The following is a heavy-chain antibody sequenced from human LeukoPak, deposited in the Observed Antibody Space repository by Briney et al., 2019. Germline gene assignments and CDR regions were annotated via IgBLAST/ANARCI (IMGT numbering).Heavy chain of an antibody. J-gene: IGHJ6*02. Sequence: GASVKVSCKASGYTFTTYGISWVRQAPGQGLEWMGWISTFNANTNYAQKLQGRVTMTTDTSTSTAYMELRSLRSDDTAVYYCARDRTSDYDFWSGYLMGASDYGMDVWGQGTTVTVSS. CDR2: ISTFNANT. CDR3: ARDRTSDYDFWSGYLMGASDYGMDV. D-gene: IGHD3-3*01. CDR1: GYTFTTYG. V-gene: IGHV1-18*01.